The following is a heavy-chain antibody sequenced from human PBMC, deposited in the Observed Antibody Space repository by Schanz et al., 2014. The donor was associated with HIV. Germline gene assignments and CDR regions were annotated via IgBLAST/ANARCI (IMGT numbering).Heavy chain of an antibody. CDR1: GFTFNSYG. V-gene: IGHV3-30*03. D-gene: IGHD1-20*01. CDR3: ARDYHWNWFDP. CDR2: ISYDGRNK. J-gene: IGHJ5*02. Sequence: QVQLVESGGGVVQPGRSLRLSCAASGFTFNSYGMHWVRQAPGKGLEWVAVISYDGRNKLYADSVKGRFTISRDNSKNTMYLKMNSLRVDDTAVYYCARDYHWNWFDPWGQGTLVTVSS.